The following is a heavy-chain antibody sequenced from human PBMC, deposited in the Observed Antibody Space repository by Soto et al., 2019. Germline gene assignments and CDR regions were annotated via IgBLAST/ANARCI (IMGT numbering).Heavy chain of an antibody. Sequence: GLLRPRCAASVVPRSTYSMHWVRQAQGKGLEWISYISSSSSPIYYADSGKGRFTISRDNAKHPRWLQMNSLRDEETAAYCSARGFSCRGPFEIWGERILVT. J-gene: IGHJ3*02. V-gene: IGHV3-48*02. CDR3: ARGFSCRGPFEI. D-gene: IGHD3-16*01. CDR1: VVPRSTYS. CDR2: ISSSSSPI.